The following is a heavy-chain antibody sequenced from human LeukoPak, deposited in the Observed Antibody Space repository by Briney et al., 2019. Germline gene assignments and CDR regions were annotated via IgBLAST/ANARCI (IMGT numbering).Heavy chain of an antibody. CDR3: ARDLYGGTSATFDY. J-gene: IGHJ4*02. Sequence: WASVKVSCKASGYTFTSYYMHWVRQAPGQGLEWMGIINPSGGSTSYAQKFQGRVTMTSDTSISTAYMELSRLRSDNTAVYYCARDLYGGTSATFDYWGQGTLVTVSS. CDR2: INPSGGST. D-gene: IGHD4-23*01. CDR1: GYTFTSYY. V-gene: IGHV1-46*01.